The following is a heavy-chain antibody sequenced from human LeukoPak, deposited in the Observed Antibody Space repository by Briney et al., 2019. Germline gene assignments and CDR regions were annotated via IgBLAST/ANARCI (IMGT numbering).Heavy chain of an antibody. Sequence: SETLSLTCAVSGASMYNSVYYWAWIRQSPGKGLEWIGSVFYSGTAYYNPSLKSRVSISVDTSKNQFSLKLSSVTAADTAVYYCARGVGFGDLSPTAFDYWGQGTLVTVSS. CDR1: GASMYNSVYY. D-gene: IGHD3-10*01. J-gene: IGHJ4*02. CDR2: VFYSGTA. CDR3: ARGVGFGDLSPTAFDY. V-gene: IGHV4-39*07.